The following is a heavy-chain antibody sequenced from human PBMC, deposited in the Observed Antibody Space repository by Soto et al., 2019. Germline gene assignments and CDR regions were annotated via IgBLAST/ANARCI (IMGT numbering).Heavy chain of an antibody. J-gene: IGHJ6*02. CDR1: GGSISSGGSY. D-gene: IGHD1-1*01. CDR2: IYHSGNT. CDR3: AREVERKKCSSYYYAMDA. V-gene: IGHV4-31*03. Sequence: SETLSLTCTVSGGSISSGGSYWSWIRQHPGRGLEWIGYIYHSGNTYCDPSLKSRVTISVDTSKNQFSLKLSSVTAADTAVYYCAREVERKKCSSYYYAMDAWGQGTTVTVSS.